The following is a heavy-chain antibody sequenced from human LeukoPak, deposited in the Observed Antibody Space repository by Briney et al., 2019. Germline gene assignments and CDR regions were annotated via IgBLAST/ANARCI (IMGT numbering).Heavy chain of an antibody. D-gene: IGHD4-17*01. CDR1: GFTFSSYG. J-gene: IGHJ4*02. CDR2: ISCDGSNK. CDR3: AKHGAVDY. V-gene: IGHV3-30*18. Sequence: GGSLRLSCAASGFTFSSYGMHWVRQAPGKGLEWVAVISCDGSNKYYADSVKGRFTISRDNSKNTLYLQMNSLRAEDTAVYYCAKHGAVDYWGQGTLVTVSS.